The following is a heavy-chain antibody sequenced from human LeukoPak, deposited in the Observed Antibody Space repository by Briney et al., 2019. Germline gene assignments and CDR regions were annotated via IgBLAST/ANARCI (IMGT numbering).Heavy chain of an antibody. CDR1: GFTFSDHY. J-gene: IGHJ4*02. D-gene: IGHD6-13*01. V-gene: IGHV3-72*01. CDR2: TRNKANGYTT. Sequence: GGSLSLSCAASGFTFSDHYMDWVRQAPGKGLEWVGRTRNKANGYTTEYAASVKGRFTISRDDSKNSVFLQMNSLKTEDTAVYYCARSRSSWTQMFDSWGQGTLVTVSS. CDR3: ARSRSSWTQMFDS.